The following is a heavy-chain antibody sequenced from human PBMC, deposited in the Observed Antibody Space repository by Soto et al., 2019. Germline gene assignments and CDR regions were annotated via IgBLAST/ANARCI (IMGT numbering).Heavy chain of an antibody. CDR3: ARDARSGLEY. CDR2: INPSGGDT. V-gene: IGHV1-46*01. D-gene: IGHD3-3*01. J-gene: IGHJ4*02. Sequence: QVQLVQSGAEVKKPGASVKVSCKASGYTFTSYYIHWVRQAPGQGLEWMGIINPSGGDTFYPQKFQGSVTMTRDTSTSTVYMELSSRRSDDTAVYYCARDARSGLEYWGQGTLVTVSS. CDR1: GYTFTSYY.